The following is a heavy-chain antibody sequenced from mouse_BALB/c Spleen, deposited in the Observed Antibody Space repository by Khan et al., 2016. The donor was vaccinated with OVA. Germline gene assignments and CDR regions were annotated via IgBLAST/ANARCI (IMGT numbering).Heavy chain of an antibody. CDR1: GYTFTTYW. CDR2: INPTSGYT. V-gene: IGHV1-7*01. Sequence: QVQLQQSGAELAKPGASVKMSCKASGYTFTTYWMHWVKQRPGQGLEWIGYINPTSGYTDYNEKFKDRATLSAGKSSSTAYMPLGSLTSEDSAVYYCTRDRIDYWGQGTTLTVSS. CDR3: TRDRIDY. J-gene: IGHJ2*01.